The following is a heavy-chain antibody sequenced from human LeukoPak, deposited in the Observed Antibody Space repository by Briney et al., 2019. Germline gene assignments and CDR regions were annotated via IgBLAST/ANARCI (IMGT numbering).Heavy chain of an antibody. CDR2: IKQDGSEK. D-gene: IGHD4-17*01. CDR1: GFTFSSYW. J-gene: IGHJ4*02. V-gene: IGHV3-7*01. CDR3: AKDRAQYGDYDYFDY. Sequence: PGGSLRLSCAASGFTFSSYWMSWVRQAPGKGLEWVANIKQDGSEKYYVDSVKGRFTISRDNAKNSLYLQMNSLRAEDTAVYYCAKDRAQYGDYDYFDYWGQGTLVTVSS.